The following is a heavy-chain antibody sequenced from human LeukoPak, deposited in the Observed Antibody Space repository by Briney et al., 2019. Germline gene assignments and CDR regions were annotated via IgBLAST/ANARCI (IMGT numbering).Heavy chain of an antibody. V-gene: IGHV3-21*01. CDR3: ARDKTGTTPLLRYYYYMDV. D-gene: IGHD1-1*01. CDR2: ISGSSSSYI. J-gene: IGHJ6*03. Sequence: GGSLRLSCAASGFTFSSYWMSWVRQAPGKGLEWVSSISGSSSSYIYYADSVKGRFTISRDNAKNSLYLQMSSLRAEDTAVYYCARDKTGTTPLLRYYYYMDVWGKGTTVTVSS. CDR1: GFTFSSYW.